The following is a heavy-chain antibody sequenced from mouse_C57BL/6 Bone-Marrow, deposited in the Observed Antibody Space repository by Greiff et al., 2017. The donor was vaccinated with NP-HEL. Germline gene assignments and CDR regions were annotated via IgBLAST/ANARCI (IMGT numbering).Heavy chain of an antibody. Sequence: EVHLVESGGGLVKPGGSLKLSCAASGFTFSSYAMSWVRQTPEKRLEWVATISDGGSYTYYPDNVKGRVTISRDNAKNNLYLQMSHLKSEDTAMYYCARDLRYYAMDYWGQGTSVTVSS. J-gene: IGHJ4*01. CDR3: ARDLRYYAMDY. V-gene: IGHV5-4*01. D-gene: IGHD6-1*01. CDR1: GFTFSSYA. CDR2: ISDGGSYT.